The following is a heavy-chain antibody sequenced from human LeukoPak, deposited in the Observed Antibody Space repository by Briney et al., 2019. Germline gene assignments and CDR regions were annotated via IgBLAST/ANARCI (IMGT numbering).Heavy chain of an antibody. CDR1: GGSISSGDYY. J-gene: IGHJ4*02. Sequence: PSETLSLTCTVSGGSISSGDYYWSWIRQPPGKGLEWIGYIYYSGSTYYNPSLKSRVTISVDTSKSQFSLKLSSVTAADTAVYYCARGNYDFWSGTRRAFDYWGQGTLVTVSS. CDR3: ARGNYDFWSGTRRAFDY. CDR2: IYYSGST. V-gene: IGHV4-30-4*01. D-gene: IGHD3-3*01.